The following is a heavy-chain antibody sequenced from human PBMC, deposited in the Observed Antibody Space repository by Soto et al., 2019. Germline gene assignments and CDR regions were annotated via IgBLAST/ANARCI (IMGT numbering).Heavy chain of an antibody. D-gene: IGHD1-1*01. CDR1: GYTFTAYY. CDR3: VRGYVEPNNWFDP. Sequence: QVQLVQSGAEVKKPGASVKVSCKASGYTFTAYYIHWVRQAPGQGLEWVGCISPDSGGPNYAQNFQGWVTMTRDTTIRTAYMELNRLRSDDTAVYYCVRGYVEPNNWFDPWGQGTLVPVSS. V-gene: IGHV1-2*04. J-gene: IGHJ5*02. CDR2: ISPDSGGP.